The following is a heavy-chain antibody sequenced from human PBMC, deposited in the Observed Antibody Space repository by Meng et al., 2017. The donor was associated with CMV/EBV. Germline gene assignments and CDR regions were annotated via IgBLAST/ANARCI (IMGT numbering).Heavy chain of an antibody. J-gene: IGHJ4*02. Sequence: GESLKISCAASGFTFSSYEMNWVRQAPGKGLEWVSSISSSSSYIYYADSVKGRFTISRDNAKNSLYLQMNSLRAEDTAVYYCARELPNSLADYWGQGTLVTVSS. CDR3: ARELPNSLADY. V-gene: IGHV3-21*01. CDR1: GFTFSSYE. D-gene: IGHD4-23*01. CDR2: ISSSSSYI.